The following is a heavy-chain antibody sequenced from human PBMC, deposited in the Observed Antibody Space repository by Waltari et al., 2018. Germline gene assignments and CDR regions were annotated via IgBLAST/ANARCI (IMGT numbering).Heavy chain of an antibody. J-gene: IGHJ5*02. CDR3: ARDRSGTINSFDP. D-gene: IGHD1-26*01. CDR2: MFYSGTT. V-gene: IGHV4-39*07. Sequence: QLQLQESGPRLVKPAETLSLPCPVSGDSASSGPYFWAWIRQPPGKGLEWLGSMFYSGTTYHNSSLKSRVTISVDTSKNQVSLQLKSVTAADTAVYFCARDRSGTINSFDPWGRGTLVTVSS. CDR1: GDSASSGPYF.